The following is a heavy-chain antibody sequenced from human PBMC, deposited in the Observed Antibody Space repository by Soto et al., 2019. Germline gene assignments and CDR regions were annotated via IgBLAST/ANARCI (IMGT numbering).Heavy chain of an antibody. J-gene: IGHJ5*01. CDR2: IYYSGTT. CDR3: ATSAGLSNWNVFEP. D-gene: IGHD1-20*01. V-gene: IGHV4-59*08. Sequence: SETLSVTCTVSGDSISNYYWSWSRQPPGKGLEWLGFIYYSGTTKYNPSLKSRVTISVDTSKNQFSLRLSSVTAADTAECYCATSAGLSNWNVFEPWCQGTLVTVAT. CDR1: GDSISNYY.